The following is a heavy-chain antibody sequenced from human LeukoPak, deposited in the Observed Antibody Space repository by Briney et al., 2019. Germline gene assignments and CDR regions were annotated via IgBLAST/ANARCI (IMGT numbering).Heavy chain of an antibody. CDR2: VSWNSGSI. CDR1: GFTFDNYA. J-gene: IGHJ4*02. V-gene: IGHV3-9*01. D-gene: IGHD3-22*01. CDR3: AKDFDSSGYFSYTFDS. Sequence: GGALRLSCAASGFTFDNYAMNWVRQAPGKGLEWVSGVSWNSGSIGYVDSVRGRFTISRDNAKSSLYLQMDSLTPEDTALYYCAKDFDSSGYFSYTFDSWGQGTLVTASS.